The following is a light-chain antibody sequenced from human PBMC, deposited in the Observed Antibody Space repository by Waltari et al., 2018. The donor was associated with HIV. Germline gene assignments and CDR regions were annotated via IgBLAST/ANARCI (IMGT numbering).Light chain of an antibody. V-gene: IGLV3-21*02. CDR2: DYA. CDR3: QVWDTSSDHPAF. Sequence: SYVLTQPPSVSVAPGQTAKISCWGQSVWYKGFQWYQQKPGQAPILVIYDYADRPTGIPERFSGSSSGNTATLTVTMVEAGDEADYYCQVWDTSSDHPAFFGGGTKLTVV. J-gene: IGLJ2*01. CDR1: SVWYKG.